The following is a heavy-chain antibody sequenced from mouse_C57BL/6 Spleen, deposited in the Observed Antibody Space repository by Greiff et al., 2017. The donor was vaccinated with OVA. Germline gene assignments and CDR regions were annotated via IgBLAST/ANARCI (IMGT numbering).Heavy chain of an antibody. J-gene: IGHJ3*01. D-gene: IGHD3-2*02. CDR1: GYTFTSYW. CDR2: IYPSDSET. Sequence: QVQLQQPGAELVRPGSSVKLSCKASGYTFTSYWMDWVKQRPGQGLEWIGNIYPSDSETHYNQKFKDKATLTVDKSSSTAYMQLSSLTSEDSAVYYCARTLDSSGRFYWGQGTLVTVSA. CDR3: ARTLDSSGRFY. V-gene: IGHV1-61*01.